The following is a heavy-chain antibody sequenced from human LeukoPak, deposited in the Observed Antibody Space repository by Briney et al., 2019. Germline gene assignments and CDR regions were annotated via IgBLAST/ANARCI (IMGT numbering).Heavy chain of an antibody. D-gene: IGHD6-19*01. Sequence: GGSLRLSCAASGFTVSSNYMSWGRQAPGKGLEWVSVIYSGGSTYYADSVKGRFTISRDNSKNTLYLQMNSLRAEDTAVYYCAREGYSSGPFDYWGQGTLVTVSS. CDR3: AREGYSSGPFDY. CDR2: IYSGGST. V-gene: IGHV3-53*01. CDR1: GFTVSSNY. J-gene: IGHJ4*02.